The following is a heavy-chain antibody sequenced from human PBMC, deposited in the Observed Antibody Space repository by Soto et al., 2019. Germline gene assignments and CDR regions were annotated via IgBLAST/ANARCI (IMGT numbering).Heavy chain of an antibody. Sequence: TGGSLRLSCSGSGFTFANYAMSWVRQAPGKGLEWVSGISSSGGSTYYADSVEGRFTISRDNSKNTLSLQMNSLRAEDTAVYYCAKDPNGGYVGGFEMCGQGTMVTVSS. D-gene: IGHD5-12*01. CDR1: GFTFANYA. CDR3: AKDPNGGYVGGFEM. CDR2: ISSSGGST. V-gene: IGHV3-23*01. J-gene: IGHJ3*02.